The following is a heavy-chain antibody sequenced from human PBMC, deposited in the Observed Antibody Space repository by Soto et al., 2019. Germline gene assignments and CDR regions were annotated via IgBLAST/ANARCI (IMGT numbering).Heavy chain of an antibody. J-gene: IGHJ4*02. CDR3: ARDGQLSYDYVWGSYRYSYYFDY. V-gene: IGHV3-33*01. CDR2: IWYDGSNK. CDR1: GFTFSSYG. Sequence: QVQLVESGGGVVQPGRSLRLSCAASGFTFSSYGMHWVRQAPGKGLEWVAVIWYDGSNKYYADSVKGRFTISRDNSKNTLYLQMNSLRAEDTAVYYCARDGQLSYDYVWGSYRYSYYFDYCGQGTLVTVSS. D-gene: IGHD3-16*02.